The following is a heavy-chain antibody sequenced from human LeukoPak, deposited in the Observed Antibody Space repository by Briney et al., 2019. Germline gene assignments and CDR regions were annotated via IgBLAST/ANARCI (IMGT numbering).Heavy chain of an antibody. CDR1: GFTFSSYA. J-gene: IGHJ4*02. CDR3: VKDRGSGSFTFDY. D-gene: IGHD3-10*01. V-gene: IGHV3-64D*06. CDR2: ISSNGGST. Sequence: GGSLRLSCSASGFTFSSYAMRWVRQAPGKGLEYVSAISSNGGSTYYADSVKGRFTISRDNSKNTLYLQMSSLRAEDTAVYYCVKDRGSGSFTFDYWGQGTLVTVSS.